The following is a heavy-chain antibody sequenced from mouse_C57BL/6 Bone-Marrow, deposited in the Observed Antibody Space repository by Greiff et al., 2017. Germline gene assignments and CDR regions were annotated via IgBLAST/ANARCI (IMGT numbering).Heavy chain of an antibody. CDR2: IYPGSGST. V-gene: IGHV1-55*01. D-gene: IGHD2-4*01. CDR3: AGVEGLRRTAHWYFDV. J-gene: IGHJ1*03. CDR1: GYTFTSYW. Sequence: QVQLQQPGAELVKPGASVKMSCKASGYTFTSYWITWVKQRPGQGLEWIGDIYPGSGSTNYNEKFKSKATLTVDTSSSTAYMQLSSLTSEDSAVYYCAGVEGLRRTAHWYFDVWGTGTTVTVSS.